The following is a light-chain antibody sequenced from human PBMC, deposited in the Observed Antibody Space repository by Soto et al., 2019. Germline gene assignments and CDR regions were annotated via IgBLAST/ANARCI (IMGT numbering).Light chain of an antibody. CDR1: QNINSW. CDR3: QQYEIYPIT. CDR2: KAS. V-gene: IGKV1-5*03. Sequence: DIQMTQSPSTLSASVGDRVTITCRASQNINSWLAWYQQKPGKAPKLLIYKASSLESGVPSRFSGSGSGTEFTLTIIRLQPDEFAAYYCQQYEIYPITFGQGTRLEIK. J-gene: IGKJ5*01.